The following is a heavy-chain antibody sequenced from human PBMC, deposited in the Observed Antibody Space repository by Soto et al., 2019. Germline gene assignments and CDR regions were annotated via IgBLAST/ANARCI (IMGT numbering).Heavy chain of an antibody. CDR1: GGSISSGYYY. V-gene: IGHV4-30-4*01. CDR3: ASSSLYGIDV. Sequence: PSETLSLTCSVSGGSISSGYYYWSWIRQPPGKGLEWIGNIYYSGNTYYNPSLKSRLIISIDTSKKQFSLKVGSVTAADTAVYYCASSSLYGIDVWGQGTPVTVYS. CDR2: IYYSGNT. J-gene: IGHJ6*02.